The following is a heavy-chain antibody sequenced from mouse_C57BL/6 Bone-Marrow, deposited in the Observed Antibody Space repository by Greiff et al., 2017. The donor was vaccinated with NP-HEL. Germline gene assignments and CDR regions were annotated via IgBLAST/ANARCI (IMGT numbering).Heavy chain of an antibody. CDR2: IDPENGDT. CDR1: GFNIKDDY. V-gene: IGHV14-4*01. Sequence: EVKLQESGAELVRPGASVKLSCTASGFNIKDDYMHWVKQRPEQGLEWIGWIDPENGDTEHASKFQGKATITADTSSNTAYLQLSSLTSEDTAVYYCTRDYDWFAYWGQGTLVTVSA. J-gene: IGHJ3*01. CDR3: TRDYDWFAY. D-gene: IGHD2-4*01.